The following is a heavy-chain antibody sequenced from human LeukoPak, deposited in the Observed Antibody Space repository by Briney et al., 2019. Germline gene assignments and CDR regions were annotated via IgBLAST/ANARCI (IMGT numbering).Heavy chain of an antibody. Sequence: GGSLRLSCAASGFTSSSYAMHWVRQAPGKGLEWVAVISYDGSNKYYADSVKGRFTISRDNSKNTLYLQMNSLRAEDTAVYYCARDLKPRYYDFWSGLLYWGQGTLVTVSS. D-gene: IGHD3-3*01. CDR3: ARDLKPRYYDFWSGLLY. CDR1: GFTSSSYA. CDR2: ISYDGSNK. J-gene: IGHJ4*02. V-gene: IGHV3-30-3*01.